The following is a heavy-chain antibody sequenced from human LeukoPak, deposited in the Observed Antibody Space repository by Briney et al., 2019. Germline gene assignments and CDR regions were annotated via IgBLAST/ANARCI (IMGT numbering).Heavy chain of an antibody. Sequence: SETLSLTCAVSGYSISSGYYWGWIRQPPGKGLEWIGSIYHSGSTYYNPSLKSRVTISVDTSKNQFSLKLSSVTAADTAVYYCARYTQVYASFDYWSQGTLVTVSS. CDR2: IYHSGST. V-gene: IGHV4-38-2*01. D-gene: IGHD2-8*01. CDR3: ARYTQVYASFDY. CDR1: GYSISSGYY. J-gene: IGHJ4*02.